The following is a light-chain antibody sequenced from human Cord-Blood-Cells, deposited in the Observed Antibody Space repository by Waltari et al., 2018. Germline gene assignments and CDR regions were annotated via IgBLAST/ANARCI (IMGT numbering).Light chain of an antibody. Sequence: DIQMTQSPSSLSASVGDRVTITCQASRDISNYLNWYQQKPGKAPKLLIYDASNLETGVPSSFSGSGSVTDFTFTISSLQPEDIATYYCQQYDNLPYTFGQGTKLEIK. V-gene: IGKV1-33*01. CDR3: QQYDNLPYT. CDR1: RDISNY. J-gene: IGKJ2*01. CDR2: DAS.